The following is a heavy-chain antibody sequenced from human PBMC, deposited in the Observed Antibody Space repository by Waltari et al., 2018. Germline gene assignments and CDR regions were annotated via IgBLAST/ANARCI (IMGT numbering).Heavy chain of an antibody. D-gene: IGHD2-15*01. CDR1: GDSMSSNYW. J-gene: IGHJ4*02. CDR2: VHNRSGRT. CDR3: ARDRGRGLYLDS. V-gene: IGHV4-4*02. Sequence: QLQLQESGPGLVKPSGTLSLTCVVPGDSMSSNYWWSGVRQSPGKGLEWIGQVHNRSGRTNYNPSFASRVSMSLDTSIKQFSLKVLSAAAADTAVDYCARDRGRGLYLDSWGQGTLVTVSP.